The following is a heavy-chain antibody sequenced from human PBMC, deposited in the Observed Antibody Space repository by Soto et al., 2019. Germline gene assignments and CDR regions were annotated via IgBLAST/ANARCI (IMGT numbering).Heavy chain of an antibody. CDR2: IIPILGIA. J-gene: IGHJ6*02. CDR1: GGTFSSYT. CDR3: EISTVTTPLYYYYYGMDV. V-gene: IGHV1-69*02. D-gene: IGHD4-17*01. Sequence: QVQLVQSGAEVKKPGSSVKVSCKASGGTFSSYTISWVRQAPGQGLEWMGRIIPILGIANYAQKFQGRVTITADKSTSTAYMERSSLRSEDTAVYYCEISTVTTPLYYYYYGMDVWGQGTTVTVSS.